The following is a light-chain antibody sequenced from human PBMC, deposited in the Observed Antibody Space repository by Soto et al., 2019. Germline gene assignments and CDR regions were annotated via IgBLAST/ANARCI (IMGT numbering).Light chain of an antibody. Sequence: DIQMTQSPSTLSASVGDRVTITCRASQPISTWLAWYEQKPGKAPRPLIYKASSLESGVPSRFAGSGSGTEFTLTISSLQPADFSTYYCQQYNSYPYTFGQGTKLEIK. CDR2: KAS. V-gene: IGKV1-5*03. CDR3: QQYNSYPYT. J-gene: IGKJ2*01. CDR1: QPISTW.